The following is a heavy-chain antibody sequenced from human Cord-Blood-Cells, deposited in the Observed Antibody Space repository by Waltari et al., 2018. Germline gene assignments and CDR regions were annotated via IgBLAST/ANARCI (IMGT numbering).Heavy chain of an antibody. CDR3: ASSYSSSWYDFDY. D-gene: IGHD6-13*01. Sequence: QVQLVQSGAAVKKPGASVKVSCKASGYTFTSYAMHLVRQAPGQRLEWMGWINAGNGNTKYSQKFQGRVTITRDTSASTAYMELSSLRSEDTAVYYCASSYSSSWYDFDYWGQGTLVTVSS. V-gene: IGHV1-3*01. CDR1: GYTFTSYA. CDR2: INAGNGNT. J-gene: IGHJ4*02.